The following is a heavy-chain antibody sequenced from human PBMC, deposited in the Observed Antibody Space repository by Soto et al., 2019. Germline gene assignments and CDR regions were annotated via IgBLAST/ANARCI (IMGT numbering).Heavy chain of an antibody. V-gene: IGHV3-23*01. CDR1: GFKFSNYA. CDR3: AKDRRAGGNSAFYFDF. CDR2: ISATGGGT. J-gene: IGHJ4*02. D-gene: IGHD3-16*01. Sequence: GGSLRLSCAASGFKFSNYAMSWVRQAPGKGLEWVSLISATGGGTYYADSVKGQFTISRDNSHNTLYLQVHSLTAEDTAVYYCAKDRRAGGNSAFYFDFWGQGAQVTVSS.